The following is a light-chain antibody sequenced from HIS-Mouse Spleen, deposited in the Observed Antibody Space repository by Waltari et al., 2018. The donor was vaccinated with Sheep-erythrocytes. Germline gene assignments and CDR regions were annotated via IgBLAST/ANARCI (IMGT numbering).Light chain of an antibody. Sequence: QSALTQPASGSGSPGQSITLSCTGTSSDVGSYNLVSWYQQHPGKAPKLMIYEGSTRPSGVSHRFSGSKSGTTASLTISGLQAEDEADYYCCSYAGSSTPWVFGGGTKLTVL. J-gene: IGLJ3*02. CDR2: EGS. CDR1: SSDVGSYNL. CDR3: CSYAGSSTPWV. V-gene: IGLV2-23*01.